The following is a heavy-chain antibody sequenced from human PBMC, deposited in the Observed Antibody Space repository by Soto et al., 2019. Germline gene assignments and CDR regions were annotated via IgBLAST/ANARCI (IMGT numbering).Heavy chain of an antibody. J-gene: IGHJ3*02. D-gene: IGHD3-10*01. Sequence: GASVKVSCKASGYTFTSYYMHWVRQAPGQGLEWMGIINPSGGSTSYAQKFQGRVTMTRDTSTSTVYMELSSLRSEDTAVYYCARTAPRGSGSETAFDIWGQGTMVTVSS. CDR3: ARTAPRGSGSETAFDI. V-gene: IGHV1-46*03. CDR2: INPSGGST. CDR1: GYTFTSYY.